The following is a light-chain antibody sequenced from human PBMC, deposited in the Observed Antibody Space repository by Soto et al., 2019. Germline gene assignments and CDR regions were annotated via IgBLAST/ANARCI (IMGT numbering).Light chain of an antibody. CDR2: EVS. Sequence: QSALTQPASVSGSPGELCTRSCAGTGIGVGLFNYFSWYQQHPGKPPRLTIYEVSSRPSGVSNRFSGSKSGNTASLTISGLQAEDEADYYCSSYASSSTWVFGGGTKLAVL. V-gene: IGLV2-14*01. CDR1: GIGVGLFNY. J-gene: IGLJ3*02. CDR3: SSYASSSTWV.